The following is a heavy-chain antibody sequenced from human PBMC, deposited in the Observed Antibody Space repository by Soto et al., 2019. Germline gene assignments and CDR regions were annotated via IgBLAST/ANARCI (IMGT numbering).Heavy chain of an antibody. D-gene: IGHD3-10*01. J-gene: IGHJ6*02. CDR1: GLAFGNYA. CDR2: VNTNGRST. V-gene: IGHV3-23*01. Sequence: PVGSLRLSCRASGLAFGNYAMNWVRQVPGRGLEWVAGVNTNGRSTYYADSVRGRFTISRDNSKITVYLQMNSLRAEDTAVYYCAKDRAFNYFYGMDVWGQGTTVTVSS. CDR3: AKDRAFNYFYGMDV.